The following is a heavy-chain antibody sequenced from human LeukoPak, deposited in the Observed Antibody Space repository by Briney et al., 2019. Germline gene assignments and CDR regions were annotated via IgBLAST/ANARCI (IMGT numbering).Heavy chain of an antibody. J-gene: IGHJ4*02. D-gene: IGHD2-21*02. CDR1: GYRFISNY. CDR2: MHPGNGNT. V-gene: IGHV1-2*02. CDR3: AREGSYCVGGDCYSFDF. Sequence: ASVKVSCKASGYRFISNYIQWVRQAPGLGPEWVGWMHPGNGNTRDAEKFQGRVTMTRDTSINTAYLDLNRLRSDDTAVYYCAREGSYCVGGDCYSFDFWGQGTLITVSS.